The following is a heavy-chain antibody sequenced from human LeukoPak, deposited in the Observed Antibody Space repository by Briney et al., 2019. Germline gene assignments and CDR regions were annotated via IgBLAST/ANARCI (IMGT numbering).Heavy chain of an antibody. J-gene: IGHJ4*02. CDR3: ARTIGIAVRADY. CDR2: ININTANP. D-gene: IGHD6-6*01. Sequence: ASVKVSCKASGFTFTSYAINWVRQAPGQGLEWMGWININTANPTYAQGFTGRFAFFLETSVSTAYLQISSLKAEDTAVYYCARTIGIAVRADYCGQGTLVTVSS. CDR1: GFTFTSYA. V-gene: IGHV7-4-1*02.